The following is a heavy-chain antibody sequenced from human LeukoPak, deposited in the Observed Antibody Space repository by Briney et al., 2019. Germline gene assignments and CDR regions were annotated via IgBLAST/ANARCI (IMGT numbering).Heavy chain of an antibody. D-gene: IGHD6-13*01. CDR3: ARDGQFPNSWAFDY. CDR1: GGSISSSSYY. J-gene: IGHJ4*02. CDR2: IYTSGST. V-gene: IGHV4-61*02. Sequence: PSETLSLTCTVSGGSISSSSYYWSWIRQPAGKGLEWIGRIYTSGSTNYNPSLKSRVTISVDTSKNQFSLKLSSVTAADTAIYYCARDGQFPNSWAFDYWGQGILVTVSS.